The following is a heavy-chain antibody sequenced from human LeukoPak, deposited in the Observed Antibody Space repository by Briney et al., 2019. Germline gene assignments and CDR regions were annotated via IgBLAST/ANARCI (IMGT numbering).Heavy chain of an antibody. CDR2: INPKTGGT. J-gene: IGHJ4*02. CDR1: GYIFTDYY. Sequence: GASVKVSCKASGYIFTDYYIHWVRQAPGQGLEWMGWINPKTGGTDYAQKFQGRVTMTRDTSISTAHMEVSRLRSDDTAVYYCARANFLYCSSTTCLFDYWGQGTLVTVSS. D-gene: IGHD2-2*01. CDR3: ARANFLYCSSTTCLFDY. V-gene: IGHV1-2*02.